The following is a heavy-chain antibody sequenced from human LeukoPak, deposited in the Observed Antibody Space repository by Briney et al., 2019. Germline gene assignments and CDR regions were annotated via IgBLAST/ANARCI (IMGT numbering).Heavy chain of an antibody. CDR1: GYSISSGYY. Sequence: PSETLSLTCTVSGYSISSGYYWGWIRQPPGKGLEWIGSIYHSGSTYYNPSLKSRVTISVDTSKNQFSLKLSSVTAADTAVYYCAREGPESEDTTYYYDSSGYYPIGYWGQGTLVTVSS. CDR2: IYHSGST. V-gene: IGHV4-38-2*02. CDR3: AREGPESEDTTYYYDSSGYYPIGY. J-gene: IGHJ4*02. D-gene: IGHD3-22*01.